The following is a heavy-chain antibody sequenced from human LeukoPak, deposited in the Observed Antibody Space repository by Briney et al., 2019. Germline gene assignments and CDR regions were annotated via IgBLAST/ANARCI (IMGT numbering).Heavy chain of an antibody. Sequence: SETLSLTCTVSGGSISSYYWSWIRQPPGKGLEWIGYIYYSGSTDYNPSLKSRVTISVDTSKNQFSLKLSSVTAADTAVYYCARAVGGSEFDYWGQGTLVTVSS. D-gene: IGHD2-2*01. CDR3: ARAVGGSEFDY. J-gene: IGHJ4*02. CDR1: GGSISSYY. CDR2: IYYSGST. V-gene: IGHV4-59*01.